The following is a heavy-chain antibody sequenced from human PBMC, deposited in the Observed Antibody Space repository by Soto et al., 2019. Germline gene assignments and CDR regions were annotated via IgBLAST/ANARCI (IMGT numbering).Heavy chain of an antibody. CDR2: IYHSGST. CDR1: GGSISSSNW. J-gene: IGHJ6*02. V-gene: IGHV4-4*02. D-gene: IGHD3-10*01. CDR3: ARTAGYYGSGRGGMDV. Sequence: QVQLQESGPGLVKPSGTLSLTCAVSGGSISSSNWWSWVRQPPGKGLEWIGEIYHSGSTNYNPSLKSRVTLSVDKSKTQFSLKLSSVTAADTAVYYCARTAGYYGSGRGGMDVWGQGTTVTVSS.